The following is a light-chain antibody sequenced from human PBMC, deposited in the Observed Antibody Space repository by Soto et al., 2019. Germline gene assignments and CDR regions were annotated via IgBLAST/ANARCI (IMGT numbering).Light chain of an antibody. CDR3: QQYGSSPLT. J-gene: IGKJ4*01. Sequence: EVVLTQSPGTLSLSPGERATLSCRASQSVSSTYLAWYQQKPGQAPRLLISGASSRATGIPDRFSGSGSGTDFTLTISRLEPEDFAVYYCQQYGSSPLTFGGGTKVEIK. V-gene: IGKV3-20*01. CDR2: GAS. CDR1: QSVSSTY.